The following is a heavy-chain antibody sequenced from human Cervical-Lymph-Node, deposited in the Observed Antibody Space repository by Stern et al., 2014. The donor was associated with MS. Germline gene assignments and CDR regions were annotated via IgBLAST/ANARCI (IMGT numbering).Heavy chain of an antibody. Sequence: QVTLRESGPVLVKPTETLTLTCTVSGFSLSNARMGVSWIRQPPGKALEWLANIFSNDEKSYSTSLKSRLTISKDTSKSQVVLTMTNMDPVDTATYYCARIVVVPAAMRHFDYWGQGTLVTVSS. CDR3: ARIVVVPAAMRHFDY. D-gene: IGHD2-2*01. V-gene: IGHV2-26*01. J-gene: IGHJ4*02. CDR1: GFSLSNARMG. CDR2: IFSNDEK.